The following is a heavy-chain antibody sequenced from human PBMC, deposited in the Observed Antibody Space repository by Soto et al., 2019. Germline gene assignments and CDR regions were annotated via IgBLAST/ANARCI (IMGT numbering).Heavy chain of an antibody. CDR3: ARGPSYYYDSSGSPPPPSD. CDR1: GFTFSSYG. CDR2: IWYDGSNK. D-gene: IGHD3-22*01. J-gene: IGHJ4*02. V-gene: IGHV3-33*01. Sequence: GGSLRLSCAASGFTFSSYGMHWVRQAPGKGLEWVAVIWYDGSNKYYADSVKGRFTISRDNSKNTLYLQMNSLRAEDTAVYYCARGPSYYYDSSGSPPPPSDWGQGTLVTVSS.